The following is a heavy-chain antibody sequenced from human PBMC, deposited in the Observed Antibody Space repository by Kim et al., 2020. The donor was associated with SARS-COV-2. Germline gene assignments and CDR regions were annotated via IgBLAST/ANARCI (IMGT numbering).Heavy chain of an antibody. CDR1: GGSFSGYY. D-gene: IGHD4-17*01. J-gene: IGHJ6*02. CDR2: INHSGST. CDR3: ARGPRRMSTTTGTYYGMDV. V-gene: IGHV4-34*01. Sequence: SETLSLTCAVYGGSFSGYYWSWIRQPPGKGLEWIGEINHSGSTNYNPSLKSRVTISVDTSKNQFSLKLSSVTAADTAVYYCARGPRRMSTTTGTYYGMDVWGQGTTVTVSS.